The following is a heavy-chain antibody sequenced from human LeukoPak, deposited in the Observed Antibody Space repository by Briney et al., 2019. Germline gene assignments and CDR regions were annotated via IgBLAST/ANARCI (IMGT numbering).Heavy chain of an antibody. J-gene: IGHJ4*02. Sequence: GGSLRLFCAVSGFTFSRCAKRWVSHAPGKGLVWVSSISSSSSYIYYADSVKGRFTISRDNAKNSLYLQMNSLRAEDTAVYYCARQVLGILDYFDYWGRGTLVTVSP. CDR1: GFTFSRCA. D-gene: IGHD2-15*01. CDR2: ISSSSSYI. V-gene: IGHV3-21*01. CDR3: ARQVLGILDYFDY.